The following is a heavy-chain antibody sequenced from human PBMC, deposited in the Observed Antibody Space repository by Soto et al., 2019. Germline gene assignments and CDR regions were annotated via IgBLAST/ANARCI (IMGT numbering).Heavy chain of an antibody. J-gene: IGHJ4*02. CDR3: ATDRGDSLDY. CDR2: FDPEDGET. D-gene: IGHD4-17*01. V-gene: IGHV1-24*01. Sequence: ASVKVSCKVSGYRLTALSIHSVRQAPGKGLEWMGGFDPEDGETVYAQMVQRRVTMTEDTSTDTAYMELRSLSYEDTAVYYCATDRGDSLDYWGQGTLVTVSS. CDR1: GYRLTALS.